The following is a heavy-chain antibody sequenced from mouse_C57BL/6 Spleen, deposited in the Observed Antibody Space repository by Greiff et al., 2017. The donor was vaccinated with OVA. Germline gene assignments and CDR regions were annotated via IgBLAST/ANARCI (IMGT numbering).Heavy chain of an antibody. CDR3: ARYDGPYYFDY. Sequence: QVQLQQSGAELVRPGASVKLSCKASGYTFTSYGISWVKQRTGQGLEWIGEIYPRSGNTNYNEKFKGKATLTADKSSSTAYMELRSLTSEDSAVYIWARYDGPYYFDYWGQGTTLTVSS. J-gene: IGHJ2*01. V-gene: IGHV1-81*01. CDR1: GYTFTSYG. D-gene: IGHD1-1*02. CDR2: IYPRSGNT.